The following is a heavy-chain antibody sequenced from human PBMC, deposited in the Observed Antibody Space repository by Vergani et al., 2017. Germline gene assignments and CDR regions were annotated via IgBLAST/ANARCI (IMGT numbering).Heavy chain of an antibody. CDR2: ISAYNGNT. Sequence: QVQLVQSGAEVKKPGASVKVSCKASGYTFTSYGISWVRQAPGQGLEWMGWISAYNGNTNYAQKLQGRVTMTTDTSTSTAYMELRSLRSDDTAVYYCAKEDIVVVPAAIDYYYYYMDVWGKGTTVTVSS. J-gene: IGHJ6*03. CDR3: AKEDIVVVPAAIDYYYYYMDV. CDR1: GYTFTSYG. D-gene: IGHD2-2*01. V-gene: IGHV1-18*04.